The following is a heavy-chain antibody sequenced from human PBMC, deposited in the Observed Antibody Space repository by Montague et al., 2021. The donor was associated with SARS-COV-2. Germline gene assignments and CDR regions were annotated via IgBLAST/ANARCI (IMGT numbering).Heavy chain of an antibody. CDR2: IYHRGST. Sequence: SETLSLTCAVYGGSFSGYSWSWIRQPPGKGLEWIGQIYHRGSTNYNPSLKSRVTISVDTSKNQFSLELSSVTAADTALYYCRVVPAGIPKGPNFYYMDVWGKGTTVTVSS. CDR3: RVVPAGIPKGPNFYYMDV. J-gene: IGHJ6*03. D-gene: IGHD2-2*02. CDR1: GGSFSGYS. V-gene: IGHV4-34*01.